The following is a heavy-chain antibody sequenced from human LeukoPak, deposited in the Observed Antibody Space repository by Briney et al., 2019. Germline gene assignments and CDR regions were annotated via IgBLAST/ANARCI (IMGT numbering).Heavy chain of an antibody. J-gene: IGHJ6*02. V-gene: IGHV4-31*03. CDR3: ARDPEEHYYYGMDV. Sequence: PSETLSLTCTVSGGSISSGGYYWSWIRQHPGKGLEWIGYIYYSGSTYYNPSLKSRVTISVDTSKNQFSLKLSSVTAADTAVYYCARDPEEHYYYGMDVWGQGTTVTVSS. CDR1: GGSISSGGYY. CDR2: IYYSGST. D-gene: IGHD1-26*01.